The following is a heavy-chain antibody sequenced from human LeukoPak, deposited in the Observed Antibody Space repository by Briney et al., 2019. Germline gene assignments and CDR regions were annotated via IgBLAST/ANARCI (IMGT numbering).Heavy chain of an antibody. J-gene: IGHJ4*02. CDR3: ARLVSSWYFDY. CDR1: GGSISSSSYY. D-gene: IGHD6-13*01. Sequence: PSETLSLTCTVSGGSISSSSYYWGWIRQPPGKGLEWIGSIYYSGSTYYNPSLKSRVTISVDTSKNQFSLKLSSVTAADTAVYYCARLVSSWYFDYWGQGTLVTVSS. V-gene: IGHV4-39*01. CDR2: IYYSGST.